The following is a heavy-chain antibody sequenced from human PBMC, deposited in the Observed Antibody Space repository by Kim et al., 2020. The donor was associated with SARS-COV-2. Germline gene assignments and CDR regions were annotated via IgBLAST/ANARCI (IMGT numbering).Heavy chain of an antibody. CDR1: GGSISSSTYS. D-gene: IGHD6-13*01. V-gene: IGHV4-39*01. J-gene: IGHJ4*02. CDR3: TRHLSGSSWFDY. Sequence: SETLSLTCTISGGSISSSTYSWNWFRQPPGDELEWIGGIDSSGSTYYNPSLKSRVTLSVETSKNQFSLKLSSVTAADTAVFYCTRHLSGSSWFDYWGQGTLVTVSS. CDR2: IDSSGST.